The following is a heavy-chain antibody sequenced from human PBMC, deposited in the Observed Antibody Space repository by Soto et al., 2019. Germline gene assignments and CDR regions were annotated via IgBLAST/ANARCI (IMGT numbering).Heavy chain of an antibody. CDR3: ARPAGPFDY. J-gene: IGHJ4*02. CDR2: VSFDGRNK. V-gene: IGHV3-30*04. Sequence: GGSLRLSCTASGFTFRSFAMHRVRQAPGKGLEWLALVSFDGRNKYYADSVKGRFTISRDNSNSTVFLQMTGLRSEDTGVYYCARPAGPFDYWGQGTLVTVS. CDR1: GFTFRSFA.